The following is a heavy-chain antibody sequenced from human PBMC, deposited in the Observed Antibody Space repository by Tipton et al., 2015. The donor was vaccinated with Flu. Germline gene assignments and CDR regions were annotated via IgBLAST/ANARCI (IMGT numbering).Heavy chain of an antibody. J-gene: IGHJ3*02. CDR3: AARAADTSWLPLDI. Sequence: SLRLSCATSGLSFTNYVMTWFRQAPGKGLEWVSTISGSGDTAYYADSVKGRFTISRDNSKNTLYLQMNSLTAEDTAVYYCAARAADTSWLPLDIWGQGAVVTVSS. CDR2: ISGSGDTA. V-gene: IGHV3-23*01. D-gene: IGHD5-12*01. CDR1: GLSFTNYV.